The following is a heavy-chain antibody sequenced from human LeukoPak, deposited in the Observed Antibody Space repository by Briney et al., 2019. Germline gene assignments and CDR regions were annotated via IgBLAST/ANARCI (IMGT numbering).Heavy chain of an antibody. D-gene: IGHD2-2*01. CDR1: GYTFTDYY. Sequence: GASVKVSCKASGYTFTDYYIHWVRQAPGQGLEWMGWINPNSGGTNYAQKFQGRVTITADESTSTAYMELSSLRSEDTAVYYCARGPPGYCSSTSCYSDYYYMDVWGKGTTVTISS. J-gene: IGHJ6*03. CDR3: ARGPPGYCSSTSCYSDYYYMDV. V-gene: IGHV1-2*02. CDR2: INPNSGGT.